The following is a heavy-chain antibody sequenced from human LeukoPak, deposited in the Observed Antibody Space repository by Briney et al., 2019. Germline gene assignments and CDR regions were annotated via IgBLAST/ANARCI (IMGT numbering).Heavy chain of an antibody. CDR2: IKSKTDGGTT. Sequence: PGGSLRLSCATSGFTLRYYQMNWVRQAPGKGLEWVGRIKSKTDGGTTDYAAPVKGRFTISRDDSKNTLYLQMNSLKTEDTAVYYCTTEHYYYGMDVWGQGTTVTVSS. J-gene: IGHJ6*02. CDR3: TTEHYYYGMDV. CDR1: GFTLRYYQ. V-gene: IGHV3-15*01.